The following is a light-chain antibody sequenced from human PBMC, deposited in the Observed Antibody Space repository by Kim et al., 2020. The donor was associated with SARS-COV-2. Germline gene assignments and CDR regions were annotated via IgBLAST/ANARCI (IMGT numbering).Light chain of an antibody. CDR1: QSVSSSD. V-gene: IGKV3-20*01. J-gene: IGKJ3*01. CDR3: QQYGSSPFT. Sequence: STGERATLSCRANQSVSSSDLAWYQQRPGQAPRLLIYGASSRATGIPGRFSGSGSGTDFTLTISRLEPEDFAVYYCQQYGSSPFTFGPGTKVDIK. CDR2: GAS.